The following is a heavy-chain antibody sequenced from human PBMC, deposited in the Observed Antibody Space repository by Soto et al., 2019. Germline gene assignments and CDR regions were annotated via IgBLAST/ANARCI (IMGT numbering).Heavy chain of an antibody. CDR2: ISGSGGST. V-gene: IGHV3-23*01. J-gene: IGHJ4*02. D-gene: IGHD6-6*01. Sequence: GGSLRLSCAASGFTFSSYAMSWVRQAPGKGLEWVSAISGSGGSTYYADSVKGRFTISRDNSKNTLYLQMSSLRAEDTAAYYCAKDLEYSSSVGFDYWGQGTLVTVSS. CDR1: GFTFSSYA. CDR3: AKDLEYSSSVGFDY.